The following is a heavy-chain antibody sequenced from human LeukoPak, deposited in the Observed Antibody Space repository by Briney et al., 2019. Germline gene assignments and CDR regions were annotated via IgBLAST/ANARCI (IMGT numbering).Heavy chain of an antibody. J-gene: IGHJ6*03. D-gene: IGHD3-22*01. CDR2: ISSSSSYI. V-gene: IGHV3-21*01. CDR1: GFTFSSYS. Sequence: GGSLRLSCAASGFTFSSYSMNWVRQAPGKGLEWVSSISSSSSYIYYADSVKGRFTISRDNAKNSLYLQMNSLRAEDTAVYYCAREDYYDSSGYYFYYYYYYMDVWGKGTTVTVSS. CDR3: AREDYYDSSGYYFYYYYYYMDV.